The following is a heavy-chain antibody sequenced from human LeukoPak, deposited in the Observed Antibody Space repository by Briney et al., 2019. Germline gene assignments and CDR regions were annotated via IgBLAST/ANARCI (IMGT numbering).Heavy chain of an antibody. Sequence: GRSLRLSCAASGLTFSSYAMHWVRQAPGKGLEWVSVISYDGSNKDYADSVKGRFTISRDNSRNTLSLQMNSLRPEDTAVYYCARDGYEKDAFDIWGKGQWSPSLQ. CDR2: ISYDGSNK. CDR1: GLTFSSYA. V-gene: IGHV3-30*03. D-gene: IGHD5-18*01. CDR3: ARDGYEKDAFDI. J-gene: IGHJ3*02.